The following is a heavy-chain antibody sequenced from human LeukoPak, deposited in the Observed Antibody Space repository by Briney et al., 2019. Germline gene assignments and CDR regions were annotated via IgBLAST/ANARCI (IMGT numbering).Heavy chain of an antibody. Sequence: GGSLRLSCAASGFTFSSNYMSWVRQAPGKGLEWVSAISGSGGSTYYADSVKGWFTISRDNSKNTLYLQMNSLRAEDTAVYYCAKSSSSSWYWVWFDYWGQGTLVTVSS. CDR2: ISGSGGST. D-gene: IGHD6-13*01. J-gene: IGHJ4*02. V-gene: IGHV3-23*01. CDR3: AKSSSSSWYWVWFDY. CDR1: GFTFSSNY.